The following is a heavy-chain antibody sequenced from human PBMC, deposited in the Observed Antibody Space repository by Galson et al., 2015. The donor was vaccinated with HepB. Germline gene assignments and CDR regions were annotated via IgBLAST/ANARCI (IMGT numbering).Heavy chain of an antibody. D-gene: IGHD2-21*01. CDR2: INQDGSEK. V-gene: IGHV3-7*03. CDR1: GFTFSSYW. Sequence: SLRLSCAASGFTFSSYWMNWVRQAPGKGLEWVANINQDGSEKYYLESAKGRFTISRDDAKDSLYVQMNSLRAEDTAVYYCARSKGIPGAFDIWGQGTMVTVSS. J-gene: IGHJ3*02. CDR3: ARSKGIPGAFDI.